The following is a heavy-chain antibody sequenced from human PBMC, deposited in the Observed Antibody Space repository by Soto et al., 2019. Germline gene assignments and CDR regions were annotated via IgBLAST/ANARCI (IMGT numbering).Heavy chain of an antibody. Sequence: VQLVQSGAEVKKPGASVKVSCKASGYTFTNSGINWVRQAPGQGLEWMGWISTDNGNTNYAQHLQGRVSMTTDTSTSTAYMDLRSLTSDDTAVYYCARDQGITTFGVYSMYYYGMDVWGQGTTVTVSS. D-gene: IGHD3-3*01. CDR3: ARDQGITTFGVYSMYYYGMDV. V-gene: IGHV1-18*01. CDR1: GYTFTNSG. J-gene: IGHJ6*02. CDR2: ISTDNGNT.